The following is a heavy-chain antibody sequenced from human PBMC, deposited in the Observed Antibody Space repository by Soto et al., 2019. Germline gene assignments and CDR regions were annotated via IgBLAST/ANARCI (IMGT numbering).Heavy chain of an antibody. CDR2: INAGNGNT. D-gene: IGHD6-19*01. V-gene: IGHV1-3*01. J-gene: IGHJ6*02. Sequence: GASVKVSCKASGYTFTSYAMHWVRQAPGQRLEWMGWINAGNGNTKYSQKFQGRVTITRDTSASTAYMELSSLRSEDTAVYYCARAGKKGIAVAGPHNNGMDVWGQGTTVTVSS. CDR1: GYTFTSYA. CDR3: ARAGKKGIAVAGPHNNGMDV.